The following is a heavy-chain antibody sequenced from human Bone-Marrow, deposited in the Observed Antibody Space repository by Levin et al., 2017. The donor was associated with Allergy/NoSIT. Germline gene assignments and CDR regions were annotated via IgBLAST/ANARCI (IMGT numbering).Heavy chain of an antibody. CDR2: IYYSGST. D-gene: IGHD6-19*01. V-gene: IGHV4-39*01. J-gene: IGHJ4*02. CDR1: GGSIRSSSYY. CDR3: ARLLRIAVAGFPDY. Sequence: SQTLSLTCTVSGGSIRSSSYYWSWIRQPPGKGLEWIGSIYYSGSTNYNPSLKSRVTIFVDTSKNQFSLKMSSVTAADTAVYYCARLLRIAVAGFPDYWGQGTLVTVSS.